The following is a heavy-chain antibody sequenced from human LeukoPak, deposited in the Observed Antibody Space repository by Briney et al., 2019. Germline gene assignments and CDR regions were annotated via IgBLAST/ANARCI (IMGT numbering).Heavy chain of an antibody. CDR2: ISSSGTTI. CDR1: GXTFRSYD. J-gene: IGHJ6*02. CDR3: AKALATRHMDV. Sequence: PGGSLRLSCAASGXTFRSYDMNWVRQAPGKGLEWVSYISSSGTTIYYADSVKGRFTISRDNAKNSLYLQMSSLRAEDTAVYYCAKALATRHMDVWGQGTSVTVSS. V-gene: IGHV3-48*03.